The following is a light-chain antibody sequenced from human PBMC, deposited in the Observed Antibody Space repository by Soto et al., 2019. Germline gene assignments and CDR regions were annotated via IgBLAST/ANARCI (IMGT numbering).Light chain of an antibody. J-gene: IGKJ1*01. Sequence: ETLLTQSPGSLCMSPGERATLSCRASQSVSNNDLAWYQQKPGQPPSLLIFGASNRAPDIPDRFSGSGSGTDFTLTISRLEPEGFAVYFCQQYGSSVKAFVQGTKVDIK. CDR2: GAS. CDR3: QQYGSSVKA. CDR1: QSVSNND. V-gene: IGKV3-20*01.